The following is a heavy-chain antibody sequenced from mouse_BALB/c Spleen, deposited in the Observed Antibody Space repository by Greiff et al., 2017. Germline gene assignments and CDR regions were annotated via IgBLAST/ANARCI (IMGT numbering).Heavy chain of an antibody. CDR2: IYPGDGDT. CDR3: ARDYGSTRFAY. CDR1: GYAFSSYW. J-gene: IGHJ3*01. V-gene: IGHV1-80*01. D-gene: IGHD1-1*01. Sequence: QVQLQQSGAELVRPGSSVKISCKASGYAFSSYWMNWVKQRPGQGLEWIGQIYPGDGDTNYNGKFKGKATLTADKSSSTAYMQLSSLTSEDSAVYFCARDYGSTRFAYWGQGTLVTVSA.